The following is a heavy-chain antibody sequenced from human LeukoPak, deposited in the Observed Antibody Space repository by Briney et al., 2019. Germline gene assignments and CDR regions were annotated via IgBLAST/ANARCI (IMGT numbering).Heavy chain of an antibody. D-gene: IGHD1-7*01. J-gene: IGHJ4*02. Sequence: SVKVSCKASGGTFSSYAISWVRQAPGQGLEWMGGIIPIFGTANYAQKFQGRVTITADESTSTAYMELSSLRSEDPAVSYCARWYNWNYVAYFDYWGQGTLVTVSS. CDR1: GGTFSSYA. CDR2: IIPIFGTA. V-gene: IGHV1-69*01. CDR3: ARWYNWNYVAYFDY.